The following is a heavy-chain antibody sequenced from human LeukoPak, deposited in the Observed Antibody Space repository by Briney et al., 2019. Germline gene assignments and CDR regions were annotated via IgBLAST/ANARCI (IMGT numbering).Heavy chain of an antibody. J-gene: IGHJ5*02. V-gene: IGHV3-48*03. CDR3: ARDGVYSNDGNWFDP. D-gene: IGHD4-11*01. Sequence: GGSLRLSCAASGFTFSTYEMSWVRQAPGKGLEWVSYISPSGSTIHYADSVKGRFSISRDNAKNSLYLQMNSLRAEDTAVYYCARDGVYSNDGNWFDPWGQGTLVTVSS. CDR1: GFTFSTYE. CDR2: ISPSGSTI.